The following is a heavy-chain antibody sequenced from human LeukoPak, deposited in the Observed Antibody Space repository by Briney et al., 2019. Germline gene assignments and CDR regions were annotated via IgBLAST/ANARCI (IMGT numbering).Heavy chain of an antibody. Sequence: SVKVSCKASGGTFSSYAISWVRQAPGQGLEWMGRIIPIFGTANYAQKFQGRVTITTDESTSTAYMELSSLRSEDTAVYYCARGVKPNPYYFDYWGQGTLVTVSS. CDR2: IIPIFGTA. D-gene: IGHD2-21*01. CDR1: GGTFSSYA. V-gene: IGHV1-69*05. J-gene: IGHJ4*02. CDR3: ARGVKPNPYYFDY.